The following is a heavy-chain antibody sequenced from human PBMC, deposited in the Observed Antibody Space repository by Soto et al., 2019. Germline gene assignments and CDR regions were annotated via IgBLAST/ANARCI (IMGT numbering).Heavy chain of an antibody. V-gene: IGHV4-59*01. D-gene: IGHD3-10*01. J-gene: IGHJ6*02. CDR2: IYYSGST. CDR1: GGSISSYY. Sequence: SETLSLTCTVSGGSISSYYWSWIRQPPGKGLEWIGYIYYSGSTNYNPSLKSRVTISVDTSKNQFSLKLSSVTAADTAVYYCARVVWGDYGSGSYRLYSSDVMAVSCPATTLSLSS. CDR3: ARVVWGDYGSGSYRLYSSDVMAV.